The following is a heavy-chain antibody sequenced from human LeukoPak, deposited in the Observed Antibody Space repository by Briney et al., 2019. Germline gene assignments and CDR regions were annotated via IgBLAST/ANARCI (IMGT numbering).Heavy chain of an antibody. V-gene: IGHV4-34*01. CDR1: GGSFSGYY. CDR3: ARSGYSSSWYRRSYFDY. CDR2: INHSGST. Sequence: SETLSLTCAVYGGSFSGYYWSWIRQPPGKGLEWIGEINHSGSTNYNPSIKSRVTISVDTSKNQFSLKLSSVTAADTAVYYCARSGYSSSWYRRSYFDYWGQGTLVTVSS. J-gene: IGHJ4*02. D-gene: IGHD6-13*01.